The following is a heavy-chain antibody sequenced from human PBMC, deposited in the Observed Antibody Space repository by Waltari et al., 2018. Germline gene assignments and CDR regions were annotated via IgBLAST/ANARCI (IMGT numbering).Heavy chain of an antibody. CDR1: GFTFSSYS. Sequence: EVQLVESGGGLVQPGGSLRLSCAASGFTFSSYSMTWVRQAQGKGREWVSYISSSSSTIYYADSVKGRFTISRDNAKNSLYLQMNSLRAEDTAVYYCARDQDYYDSSGSPGGAFDIWGQGTMVTVSS. CDR2: ISSSSSTI. J-gene: IGHJ3*02. D-gene: IGHD3-22*01. CDR3: ARDQDYYDSSGSPGGAFDI. V-gene: IGHV3-48*01.